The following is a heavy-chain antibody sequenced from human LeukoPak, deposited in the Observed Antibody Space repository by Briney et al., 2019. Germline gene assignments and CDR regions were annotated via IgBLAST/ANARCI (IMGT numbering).Heavy chain of an antibody. CDR1: GFTFDDYA. V-gene: IGHV3-9*01. Sequence: GRSLRLSCAASGFTFDDYAMHWVRQAPGKGLEWVSGISWNSGRIEYADSVKGRFTISRDNAKNSLSLQMNSLRAEDTAVYYCAREGHCSTTSCALDAIEIWGQGTLVVVSS. D-gene: IGHD2-2*01. CDR3: AREGHCSTTSCALDAIEI. CDR2: ISWNSGRI. J-gene: IGHJ3*02.